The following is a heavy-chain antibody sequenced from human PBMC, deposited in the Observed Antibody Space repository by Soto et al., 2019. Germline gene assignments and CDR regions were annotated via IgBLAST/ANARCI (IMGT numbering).Heavy chain of an antibody. J-gene: IGHJ4*02. CDR3: ASKGPSGTHFDY. CDR1: GYTFTSYA. CDR2: INAGNGNT. Sequence: ASVKVSCKASGYTFTSYAMHWVRQAPGQRLEWMGWINAGNGNTKYSQKFQGRVTITRDTSASTAYMELSSLRSEDTAVYYCASKGPSGTHFDYWGQGPLVTVSS. V-gene: IGHV1-3*01. D-gene: IGHD2-2*01.